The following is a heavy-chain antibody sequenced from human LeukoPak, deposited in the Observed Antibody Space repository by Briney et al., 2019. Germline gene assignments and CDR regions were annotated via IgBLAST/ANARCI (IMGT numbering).Heavy chain of an antibody. CDR1: GFTLSSYE. D-gene: IGHD3-22*01. CDR2: ISWNSGSI. J-gene: IGHJ3*02. V-gene: IGHV3-9*01. Sequence: GGSLRLSCTASGFTLSSYEMSWIRQAPGKGLEWVSGISWNSGSIGYADSVKGRFTISRDNAKNSLYLQMNSLRAEDTALYYCAKDILYYYDSSGWGAFDIWGQGTMVTVSS. CDR3: AKDILYYYDSSGWGAFDI.